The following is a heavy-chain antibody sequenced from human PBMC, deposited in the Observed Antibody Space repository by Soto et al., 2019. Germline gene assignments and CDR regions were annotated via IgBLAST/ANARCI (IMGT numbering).Heavy chain of an antibody. CDR1: GFTFSDYY. CDR3: ARDAGTGYYYYYMDV. CDR2: ISSSGSTI. D-gene: IGHD6-13*01. V-gene: IGHV3-11*01. J-gene: IGHJ6*03. Sequence: GGSLRLSCAASGFTFSDYYMSWIRQAPGKGLEWVSYISSSGSTIYYADSVKGRFTISRDNAKNSLYLQMNSLRAEDTAVYYCARDAGTGYYYYYMDVWGKGTTVTVSS.